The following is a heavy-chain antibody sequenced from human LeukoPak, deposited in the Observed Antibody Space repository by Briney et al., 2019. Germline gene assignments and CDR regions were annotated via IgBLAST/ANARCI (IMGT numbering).Heavy chain of an antibody. V-gene: IGHV3-23*01. CDR1: GFAFSGYG. Sequence: PGGSLRLSCAASGFAFSGYGMHWVRQAPGKGLEWVSAISGSGGSTYYADSVKGRFTISRDNSKNTLYLQMNSLRAEDTAVYYCAKGRGTMVRGVITYLDYWGQGTLVTVSS. CDR3: AKGRGTMVRGVITYLDY. CDR2: ISGSGGST. J-gene: IGHJ4*02. D-gene: IGHD3-10*01.